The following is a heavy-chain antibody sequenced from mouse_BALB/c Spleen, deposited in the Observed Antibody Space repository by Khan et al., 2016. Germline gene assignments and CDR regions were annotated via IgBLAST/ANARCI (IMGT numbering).Heavy chain of an antibody. CDR3: ARRGYGRCDSGFYC. J-gene: IGHJ1*01. CDR2: INPYNGGI. Sequence: VQLQQSGPELVKPGASVKMSCKASGYTFTTYIMYWVKQKPGQGLEWIGYINPYNGGIKYNEKFKGKATLTSDTSSSTAYMQLSSLTSEDTAVYYCARRGYGRCDSGFYCWGEGTVITVS. V-gene: IGHV1S136*01. D-gene: IGHD2-10*02. CDR1: GYTFTTYI.